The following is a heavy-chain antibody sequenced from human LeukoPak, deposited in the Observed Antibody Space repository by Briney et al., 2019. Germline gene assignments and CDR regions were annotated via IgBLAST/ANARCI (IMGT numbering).Heavy chain of an antibody. CDR1: GFTFSSYA. CDR2: IRYDGSNK. Sequence: GGSLRLSCAASGFTFSSYAMSWVRQAPGKGLEWVAFIRYDGSNKYYADSVKGRFTISRDNSKNTLYLQMNSLRADDTAVYYCAKGDSGSYLDYFDYWGQGTLVTVSS. J-gene: IGHJ4*02. CDR3: AKGDSGSYLDYFDY. V-gene: IGHV3-30*02. D-gene: IGHD1-26*01.